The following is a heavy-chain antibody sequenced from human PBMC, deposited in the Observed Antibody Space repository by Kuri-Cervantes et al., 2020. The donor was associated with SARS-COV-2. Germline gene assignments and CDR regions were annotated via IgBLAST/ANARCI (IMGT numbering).Heavy chain of an antibody. V-gene: IGHV2-70*01. D-gene: IGHD3-22*01. CDR3: ARTTYYYDSSGYYGDAFDI. J-gene: IGHJ3*02. CDR2: LDWYDDK. Sequence: SGPTLVKNTQTLTLTCTFSGFSLSTSGLRLSWIRQPPGKALEWLALLDWYDDKYYSTSLKTRLTSSKVTSKNQVVLTMTNMDPVGTATYYCARTTYYYDSSGYYGDAFDIWGQGTMVTVSS. CDR1: GFSLSTSGLR.